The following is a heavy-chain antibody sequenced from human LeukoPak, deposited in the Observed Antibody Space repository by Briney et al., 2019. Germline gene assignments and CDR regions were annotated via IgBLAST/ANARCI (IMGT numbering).Heavy chain of an antibody. Sequence: SETLSLTCTVSGGSISTYYWSWIRQPPGKGLEWIGYIYYSGSTNYNPSLKSRVTISVDTSKNQSSLKLSSVTAADTAVYYCARNRYYDSPFDYWGQGTLVTVSS. CDR2: IYYSGST. CDR1: GGSISTYY. CDR3: ARNRYYDSPFDY. J-gene: IGHJ4*02. D-gene: IGHD3-3*01. V-gene: IGHV4-59*12.